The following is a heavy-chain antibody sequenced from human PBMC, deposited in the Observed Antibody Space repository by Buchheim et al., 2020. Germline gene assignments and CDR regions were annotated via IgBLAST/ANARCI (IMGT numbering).Heavy chain of an antibody. CDR3: ARDVSGTSHFDY. CDR1: GFTFSSYW. D-gene: IGHD2-2*01. V-gene: IGHV3-7*01. J-gene: IGHJ4*02. CDR2: IKPDGSEK. Sequence: EVQLVESGGGLVQPGGSLRISCAASGFTFSSYWMSWGRQAPGKGLEGVANIKPDGSEKYYVDSVEGRFTISRDNAKESLYPQMNSLRAEDTAVYYCARDVSGTSHFDYWGQGTL.